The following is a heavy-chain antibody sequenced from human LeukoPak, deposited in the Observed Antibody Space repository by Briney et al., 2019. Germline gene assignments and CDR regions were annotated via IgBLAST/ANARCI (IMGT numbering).Heavy chain of an antibody. V-gene: IGHV3-9*01. CDR1: GFTFDDYA. CDR2: ISWNSGSI. J-gene: IGHJ2*01. D-gene: IGHD3-22*01. Sequence: GGSLRLSCAASGFTFDDYAMHWVRQAPGKGLEWVSGISWNSGSIGYADSVKGRFTVSRDNAKNSLYLQMNSLRAEDTAVYYCARDYSYYDTSGPFGYFDLWGRGTLVTVSS. CDR3: ARDYSYYDTSGPFGYFDL.